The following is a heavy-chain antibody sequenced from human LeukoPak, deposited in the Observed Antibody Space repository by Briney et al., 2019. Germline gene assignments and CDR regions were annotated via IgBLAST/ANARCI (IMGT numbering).Heavy chain of an antibody. J-gene: IGHJ4*02. CDR3: ARGDVDTAMVFDY. D-gene: IGHD5-18*01. V-gene: IGHV4-59*08. Sequence: PSETLSLTCTVSGGSISSYYWSWIRQPPGKGLEWIGYIYYSGSTNYNPSLKSRVTISVDTSKNQFSLKLSSVTAADTAVYYCARGDVDTAMVFDYWGQGTLVTVSS. CDR2: IYYSGST. CDR1: GGSISSYY.